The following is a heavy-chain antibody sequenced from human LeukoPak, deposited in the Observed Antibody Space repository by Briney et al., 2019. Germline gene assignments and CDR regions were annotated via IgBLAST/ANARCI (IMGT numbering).Heavy chain of an antibody. CDR2: ICDNGNT. CDR1: GGSFSPAH. CDR3: ATGRDPYKTGH. V-gene: IGHV4-59*01. J-gene: IGHJ4*02. D-gene: IGHD5-24*01. Sequence: SETLSLTCTFSGGSFSPAHWSWIRQPPGKGLEWIGVICDNGNTDYNPSLKSRVTISVDTSKSQFSLKLSTLAAADTAVYYCATGRDPYKTGHWGQGTLVTVSS.